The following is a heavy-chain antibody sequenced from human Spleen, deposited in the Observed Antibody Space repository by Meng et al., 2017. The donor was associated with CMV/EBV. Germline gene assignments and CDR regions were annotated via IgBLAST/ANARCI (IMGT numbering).Heavy chain of an antibody. CDR2: VYYSGNT. Sequence: SETLSLTCTVSGGSISGSSYYWGWIRQPPGKGLEWIGSVYYSGNTYYNPSLKRRVTTSVDTSKNQFSLKLTSVTAADTAVYYCARDVSVDTVLVTDYWGQGTLVTVSS. CDR1: GGSISGSSYY. D-gene: IGHD5-18*01. V-gene: IGHV4-39*07. J-gene: IGHJ4*02. CDR3: ARDVSVDTVLVTDY.